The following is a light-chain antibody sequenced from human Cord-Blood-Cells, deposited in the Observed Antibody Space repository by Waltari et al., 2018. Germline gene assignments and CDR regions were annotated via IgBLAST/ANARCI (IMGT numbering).Light chain of an antibody. CDR2: QDS. J-gene: IGLJ3*02. V-gene: IGLV3-1*01. Sequence: SYELTQPPSVPVPPGQTANTTCSGAKVWDKYACWYQQKPGQSPVLVIYQDSKRPSGIPERFSGSNAGNTATLTISGTQAMDEADYYCQAWDSSTGVFGGGTKLTVL. CDR3: QAWDSSTGV. CDR1: KVWDKY.